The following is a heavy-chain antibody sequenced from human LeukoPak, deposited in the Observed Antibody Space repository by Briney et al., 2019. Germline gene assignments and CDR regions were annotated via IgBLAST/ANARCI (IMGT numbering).Heavy chain of an antibody. CDR3: AKSNGYGLVDI. J-gene: IGHJ3*02. Sequence: PSETLSLTCAVYGGSFSGYYWSWIRQPPGKGLEWIGEINHSGSTNYNPSLKSRVTISVHTSKNQFSLKLSSVTAADTAVYYCAKSNGYGLVDIWGQGTMVTVSS. V-gene: IGHV4-34*01. CDR2: INHSGST. CDR1: GGSFSGYY. D-gene: IGHD3-10*01.